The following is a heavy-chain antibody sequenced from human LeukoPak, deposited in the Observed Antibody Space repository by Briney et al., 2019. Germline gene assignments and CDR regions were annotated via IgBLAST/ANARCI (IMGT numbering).Heavy chain of an antibody. CDR2: ISFDGSDK. CDR3: ARAKLEYCSTTSCYVFDS. J-gene: IGHJ4*02. V-gene: IGHV3-30*19. CDR1: GFTFSSYG. D-gene: IGHD2-2*01. Sequence: GGSLRLSCAASGFTFSSYGMHWVRQAPGKGLEWVAVISFDGSDKYYADSVKGRFTISTDISKNTLYLEMNSLRADDTAMYYCARAKLEYCSTTSCYVFDSWGQGTLVTVSS.